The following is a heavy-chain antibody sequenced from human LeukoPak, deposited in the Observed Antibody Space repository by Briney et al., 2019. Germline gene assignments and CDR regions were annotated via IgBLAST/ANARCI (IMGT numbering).Heavy chain of an antibody. V-gene: IGHV1-69*04. Sequence: SVKVSCKTSGYTFTAYAMNWVRQAPGQGLEWMARIIPKFDLTKIAQKFEGRVTITADTSTSTVHLELSNVRSDDTAIYYCTRDQNVRGVAAGMEGWFDPWGQGTLVTVSS. CDR1: GYTFTAYA. CDR3: TRDQNVRGVAAGMEGWFDP. J-gene: IGHJ5*02. CDR2: IIPKFDLT. D-gene: IGHD1-1*01.